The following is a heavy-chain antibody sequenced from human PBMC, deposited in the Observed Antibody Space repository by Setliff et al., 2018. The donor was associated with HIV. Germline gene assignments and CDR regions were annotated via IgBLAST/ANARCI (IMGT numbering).Heavy chain of an antibody. Sequence: ASVKVSCKASGYTFTNYGINWVRQAPGQGLEWMGWISVHNGNTNFAQNVPGRVTMTTDTSTSTAYMEVRSLRSDDTAVYYCARGYSSSSSYYYGMDVWGQGPRSPSP. J-gene: IGHJ6*02. CDR2: ISVHNGNT. D-gene: IGHD6-6*01. V-gene: IGHV1-18*01. CDR3: ARGYSSSSSYYYGMDV. CDR1: GYTFTNYG.